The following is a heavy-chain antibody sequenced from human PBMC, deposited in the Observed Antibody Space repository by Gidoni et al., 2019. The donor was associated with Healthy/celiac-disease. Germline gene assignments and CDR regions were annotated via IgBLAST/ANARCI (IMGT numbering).Heavy chain of an antibody. CDR2: INPNSGGT. CDR1: GYTFTGYY. CDR3: ARDLWAYCGGDCYSGGMDV. Sequence: QVQLVQAGAEVKKPGASVKVSCKASGYTFTGYYMHWVRQAPGQGLEWMGWINPNSGGTNYAQKFQGRVTMTRDTSISTAYMELSRLRSDDTAVYYCARDLWAYCGGDCYSGGMDVWGQGTTVTVSS. D-gene: IGHD2-21*02. V-gene: IGHV1-2*02. J-gene: IGHJ6*02.